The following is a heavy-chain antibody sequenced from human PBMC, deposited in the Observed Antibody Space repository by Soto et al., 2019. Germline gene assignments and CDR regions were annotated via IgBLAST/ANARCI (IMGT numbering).Heavy chain of an antibody. Sequence: EVQLVESGGGLVQPGGSLKLSCAASGFTFSGSAMHWVRQASGKGLEWVGRIRSKANSYATAYAASVKGRFTISRDDTKNTANLHMNSLKTEDTAVYYCTRRTVVVTAIWPEDRAAEFDPWGQGTLVTVSS. V-gene: IGHV3-73*02. J-gene: IGHJ5*02. CDR3: TRRTVVVTAIWPEDRAAEFDP. CDR1: GFTFSGSA. CDR2: IRSKANSYAT. D-gene: IGHD2-21*02.